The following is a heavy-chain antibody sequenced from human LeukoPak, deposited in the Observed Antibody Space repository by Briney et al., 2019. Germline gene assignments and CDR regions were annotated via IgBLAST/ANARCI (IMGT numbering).Heavy chain of an antibody. V-gene: IGHV3-11*04. CDR2: ISSRSSSI. Sequence: PSETLSLTCTVSGYSISGYYWSWIRQAPGKGLEWVSYISSRSSSIYYADSVKGRFTISRDNANNSLYLQMNSLRAEDTAVYYCARDLRVRGSYYGMDVWGQGTTVTVSS. D-gene: IGHD3-10*01. CDR3: ARDLRVRGSYYGMDV. J-gene: IGHJ6*02. CDR1: GYSISGYY.